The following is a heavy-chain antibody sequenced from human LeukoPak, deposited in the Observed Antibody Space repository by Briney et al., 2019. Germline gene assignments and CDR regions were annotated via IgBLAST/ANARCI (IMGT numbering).Heavy chain of an antibody. CDR3: ARARYCSGGSCRPKPYYYYMDV. Sequence: PSETLSLTCTVSGYSISSDYYWGWIRQPPGKGLEWIGAIYQSGTTYYNPPLKSRVTISVDTSKNQFSLKLSSVTAADTAVYYCARARYCSGGSCRPKPYYYYMDVWGKGTTVTVSS. CDR1: GYSISSDYY. CDR2: IYQSGTT. J-gene: IGHJ6*03. V-gene: IGHV4-38-2*02. D-gene: IGHD2-15*01.